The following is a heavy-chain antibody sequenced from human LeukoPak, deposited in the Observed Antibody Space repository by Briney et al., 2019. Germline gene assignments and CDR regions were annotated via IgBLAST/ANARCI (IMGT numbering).Heavy chain of an antibody. Sequence: SQTLSLTCALSGDSVSSNSAAWNWIRQSPSGGLEWLGKTYYRSKWYNDYALSVKSRITINPDTSKNQFSLQLNSVTLEDTAVYYCAKGFYGFSHWGQGTPVIVSS. CDR3: AKGFYGFSH. CDR1: GDSVSSNSAA. J-gene: IGHJ4*02. D-gene: IGHD3-3*01. V-gene: IGHV6-1*01. CDR2: TYYRSKWYN.